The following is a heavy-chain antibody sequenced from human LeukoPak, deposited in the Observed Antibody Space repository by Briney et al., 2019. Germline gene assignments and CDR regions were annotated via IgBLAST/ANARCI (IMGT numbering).Heavy chain of an antibody. CDR1: GYTFTSYG. J-gene: IGHJ6*02. D-gene: IGHD6-13*01. CDR3: ARVGQQLVLPYYYYGMDV. V-gene: IGHV1-18*01. Sequence: ASVKVSCKASGYTFTSYGISWVRQAPGQGLEWMGWISVYNGNTNYAQKLQGRVTMTTDTSTSTAYMELRSLRSDDTTVYYCARVGQQLVLPYYYYGMDVWGQGTTVTVSS. CDR2: ISVYNGNT.